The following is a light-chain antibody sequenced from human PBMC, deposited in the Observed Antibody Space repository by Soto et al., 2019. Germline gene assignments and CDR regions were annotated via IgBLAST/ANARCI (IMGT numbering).Light chain of an antibody. CDR1: SSDVGGYNY. CDR2: DVS. J-gene: IGLJ2*01. CDR3: SSYTSSSTYVI. V-gene: IGLV2-14*01. Sequence: QSALTQPASVSGSPGQSITISCTGTSSDVGGYNYVSWYQQHPGKAPKVMIYDVSNRPSGVSNRFSGSKSGNTASLTISGLQAEDEADYYCSSYTSSSTYVIFGGGTKLIVL.